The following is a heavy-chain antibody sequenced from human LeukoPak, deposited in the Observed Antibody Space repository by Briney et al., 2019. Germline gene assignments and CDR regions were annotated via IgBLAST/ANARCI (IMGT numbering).Heavy chain of an antibody. CDR2: IYHSGST. V-gene: IGHV4-38-2*02. D-gene: IGHD5-18*01. CDR3: ARDPYSYGHDY. Sequence: PSETLSLTCAVSGYSISSGYYWGWTRQPPGKGLEWIGSIYHSGSTYYNPSLKSRVTISVDTSKNQFSLKLSSVTAADTAVYYCARDPYSYGHDYWGQGTLVTVSS. J-gene: IGHJ4*02. CDR1: GYSISSGYY.